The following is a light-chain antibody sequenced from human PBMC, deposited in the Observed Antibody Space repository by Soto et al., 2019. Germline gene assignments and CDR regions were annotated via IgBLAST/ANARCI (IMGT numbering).Light chain of an antibody. Sequence: QSVLTQSPSASASLGASVKLTCTLSSGHSNYAIAWHQQQSEKGPRYLMKLNSDGSHSKGGVIPDRFSGSSSRAERYLTISSLQSEDDAYYYCQTWGSGIVVFGGGTKLTVL. CDR1: SGHSNYA. V-gene: IGLV4-69*01. CDR2: LNSDGSH. J-gene: IGLJ2*01. CDR3: QTWGSGIVV.